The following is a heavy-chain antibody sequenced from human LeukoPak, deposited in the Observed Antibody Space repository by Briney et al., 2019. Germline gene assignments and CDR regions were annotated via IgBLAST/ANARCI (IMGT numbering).Heavy chain of an antibody. CDR1: GFAVRDYT. Sequence: GGSLRLSCSAPGFAVRDYTMNWVRQAPGKGLEWVSSISGYINYADPVKGRFTVSRDIAERSVYLQLNSLRVEDTALYFCTRGGGYCSGDPCHSYDAFDVWGQGTMVTVSS. CDR2: ISGYI. J-gene: IGHJ3*01. CDR3: TRGGGYCSGDPCHSYDAFDV. V-gene: IGHV3-21*01. D-gene: IGHD2-15*01.